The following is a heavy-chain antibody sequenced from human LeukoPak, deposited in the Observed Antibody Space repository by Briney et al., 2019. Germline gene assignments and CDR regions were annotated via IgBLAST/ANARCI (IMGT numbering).Heavy chain of an antibody. D-gene: IGHD4-23*01. CDR1: GFTFSSYS. CDR2: ISSSSSTI. J-gene: IGHJ6*03. CDR3: ARDRSYGGNLNYYYMDV. V-gene: IGHV3-48*01. Sequence: GSLRLSCAASGFTFSSYSMNWVRQAPGKGLEWVSYISSSSSTIYYADSVKGRFTISRDNAKNSLYLQMNSLRAEDTAVYYCARDRSYGGNLNYYYMDVWGKGTTVTVSS.